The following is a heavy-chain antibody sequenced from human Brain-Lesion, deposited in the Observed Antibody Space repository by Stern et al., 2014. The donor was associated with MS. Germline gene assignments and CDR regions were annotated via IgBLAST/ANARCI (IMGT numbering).Heavy chain of an antibody. V-gene: IGHV4-61*02. CDR2: IFNSGST. CDR3: ARGRVVPGFQYYATDV. CDR1: GGSISSGGYY. J-gene: IGHJ6*02. Sequence: QLQLQESGPGLVKPSQTLSLSCTVSGGSISSGGYYWSWIRQPAGKGLEWIGRIFNSGSTSYTPSLKRRVTISIDTSKNQFSLRLNSMTAADTAVYYCARGRVVPGFQYYATDVWGQGTTVIVSS. D-gene: IGHD2-2*01.